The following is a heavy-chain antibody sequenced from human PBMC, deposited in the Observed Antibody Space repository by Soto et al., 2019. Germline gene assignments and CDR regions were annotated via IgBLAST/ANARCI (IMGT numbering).Heavy chain of an antibody. CDR3: AKSQEIGTHFFDS. V-gene: IGHV3-13*01. CDR2: IGTAGDT. J-gene: IGHJ5*01. CDR1: GFTFSGFD. Sequence: PGGSLRLSCEASGFTFSGFDMHWVRQPTGKGLEWVSSIGTAGDTYYAVSVKGRFTISRDNAKNSLSLQMNSLRAGDMAVYFCAKSQEIGTHFFDSWGQGTQVPVSP. D-gene: IGHD6-13*01.